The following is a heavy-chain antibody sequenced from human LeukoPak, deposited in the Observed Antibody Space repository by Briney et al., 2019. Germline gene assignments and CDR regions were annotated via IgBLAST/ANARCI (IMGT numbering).Heavy chain of an antibody. CDR3: ARDTSWYGLDY. Sequence: SETLSLTCTVSGYSISSGYYWGWIRQSPGKGLEWIGYIYYSGSTKYNPSLESRVTISVDTSKNQFSLKLSSVTAADTAVYYCARDTSWYGLDYWGQGTLVTVSS. D-gene: IGHD6-13*01. CDR1: GYSISSGYY. CDR2: IYYSGST. J-gene: IGHJ4*02. V-gene: IGHV4-38-2*02.